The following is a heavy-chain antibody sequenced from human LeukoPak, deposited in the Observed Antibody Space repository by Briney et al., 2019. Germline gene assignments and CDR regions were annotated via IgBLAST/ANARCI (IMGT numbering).Heavy chain of an antibody. D-gene: IGHD2-15*01. J-gene: IGHJ2*01. CDR1: GNTLTEVS. CDR2: FDPANGGK. CDR3: VAEGCSGGICYPYFDL. V-gene: IGHV1-24*01. Sequence: ASVKVSCKVSGNTLTEVSMHRVRQAPGKGLQWIGGFDPANGGKIYAQQFQGRVAMTEDTSTDTAYMELNSLRSEDTAVYYCVAEGCSGGICYPYFDLWGRGTLVIVSS.